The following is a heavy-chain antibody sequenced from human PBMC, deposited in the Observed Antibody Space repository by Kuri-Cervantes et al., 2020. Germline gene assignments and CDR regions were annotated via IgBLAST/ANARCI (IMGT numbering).Heavy chain of an antibody. CDR3: ARFRVRGVKYFDP. CDR1: GGTFSSYA. J-gene: IGHJ2*01. D-gene: IGHD3-10*01. Sequence: SVKVSCKASGGTFSSYAISWVRQAPGQGLEWMGGIIPIFGTANYAQKFQGRVTITADESTSTAYMELSSLRSEDTAVYYCARFRVRGVKYFDPWGRGTLVTVSS. CDR2: IIPIFGTA. V-gene: IGHV1-69*13.